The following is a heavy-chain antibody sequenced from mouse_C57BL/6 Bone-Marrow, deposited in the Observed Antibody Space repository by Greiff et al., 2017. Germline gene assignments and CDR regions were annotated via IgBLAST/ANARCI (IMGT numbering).Heavy chain of an antibody. CDR2: IYPRSGNT. J-gene: IGHJ2*01. Sequence: QVQLQQSGAELARPGASVKLSCKASGYTFTSSGISWVKQRTGQGLEWIGEIYPRSGNTYYNEKFKGKATLTADKSSSTAYMELRSLTSEDSAVYFCARRMGNYDYWGQGTTLTVSS. V-gene: IGHV1-81*01. CDR1: GYTFTSSG. D-gene: IGHD2-1*01. CDR3: ARRMGNYDY.